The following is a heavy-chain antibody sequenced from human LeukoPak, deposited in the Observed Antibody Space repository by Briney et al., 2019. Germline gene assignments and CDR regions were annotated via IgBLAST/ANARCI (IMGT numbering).Heavy chain of an antibody. CDR3: ARDSNLRYYYGSGSYRMGMVFDY. J-gene: IGHJ4*02. CDR1: GGSISSGGYY. CDR2: IYYSGST. V-gene: IGHV4-61*08. D-gene: IGHD3-10*01. Sequence: SETLSLTCTVSGGSISSGGYYWSWIRQPPGKGLEWIGYIYYSGSTNYNPSLKSRVTISVDTSKNQFSLKLSSVTAADTAVYYCARDSNLRYYYGSGSYRMGMVFDYWGQGTLVTVSS.